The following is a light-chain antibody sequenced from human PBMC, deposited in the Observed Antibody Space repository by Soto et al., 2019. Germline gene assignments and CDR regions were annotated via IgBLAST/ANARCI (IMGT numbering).Light chain of an antibody. CDR3: QQYKSYFLT. CDR2: KAS. Sequence: DIQMTQSPFTLSASVGDRVTITCRASQSISSWLAWYQQKPGKAPKLLIYKASSLESGVPSRFSGSGSGTEFTLTISSPQPDDFAIYYCQQYKSYFLTFGGGTKVEIK. J-gene: IGKJ4*01. CDR1: QSISSW. V-gene: IGKV1-5*03.